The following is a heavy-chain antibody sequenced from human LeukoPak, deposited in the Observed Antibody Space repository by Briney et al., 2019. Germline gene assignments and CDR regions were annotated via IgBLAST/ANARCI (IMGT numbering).Heavy chain of an antibody. V-gene: IGHV3-30*04. CDR2: ISYDGSNK. J-gene: IGHJ3*02. CDR3: ARVEDDCSGGSCYMADAFDI. D-gene: IGHD2-15*01. Sequence: GGSLRLSCAASGFTFSSYAMHWVRQAPGKGLEWVAVISYDGSNKYYADSVKGRFTISRDNSKNTLYLQMNSLRAEDTAVYYCARVEDDCSGGSCYMADAFDIWGQGTMVTVSS. CDR1: GFTFSSYA.